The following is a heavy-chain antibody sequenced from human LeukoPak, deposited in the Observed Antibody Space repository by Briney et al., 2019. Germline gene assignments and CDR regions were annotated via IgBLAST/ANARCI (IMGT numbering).Heavy chain of an antibody. CDR2: IYYSGNT. CDR3: ARLASGSYGPLTPFDY. V-gene: IGHV4-59*08. J-gene: IGHJ4*02. Sequence: SETLSLTCTVSGGSISNYFWSWIRQPPGKGLEWIGYIYYSGNTNYNPSLKSRVTISVDTSKNQFSLRLSSVTAADTAVYYSARLASGSYGPLTPFDYWGQGTLVTVSS. D-gene: IGHD1-26*01. CDR1: GGSISNYF.